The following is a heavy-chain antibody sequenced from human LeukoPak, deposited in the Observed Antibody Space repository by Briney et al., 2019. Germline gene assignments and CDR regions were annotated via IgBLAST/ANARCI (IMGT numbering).Heavy chain of an antibody. Sequence: SETLSLTCTVSGGSISSYYWSWIRQPPGKGLEWIGYIYYSGSTNYNPSLKSRVTISVDTSKNQFSLKLSSVTAADTAVYYCARLGAYAISYYYYYGMTSGAKGPRSPSP. CDR3: ARLGAYAISYYYYYGMTS. D-gene: IGHD2-8*01. J-gene: IGHJ6*02. CDR2: IYYSGST. CDR1: GGSISSYY. V-gene: IGHV4-59*08.